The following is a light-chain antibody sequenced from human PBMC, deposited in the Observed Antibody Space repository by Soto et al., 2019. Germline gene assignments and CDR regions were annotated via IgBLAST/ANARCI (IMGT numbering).Light chain of an antibody. V-gene: IGLV1-40*01. CDR1: SSNIGAGYY. CDR2: GNS. J-gene: IGLJ1*01. CDR3: QSYDSSLSGYV. Sequence: QSVLTQPPSVSGAPGQRVTISCTGSSSNIGAGYYVHWDQQLPGTAPKLLIYGNSNRPSGVPDRFSGSKSGTSSSLAITGLQAEDESDYYCQSYDSSLSGYVFGTGTKLTVL.